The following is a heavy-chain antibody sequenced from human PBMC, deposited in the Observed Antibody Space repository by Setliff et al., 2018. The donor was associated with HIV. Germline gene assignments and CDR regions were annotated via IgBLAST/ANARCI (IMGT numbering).Heavy chain of an antibody. D-gene: IGHD3-22*01. CDR3: ARAKYYYDTSAYYGSRDWYFDL. J-gene: IGHJ2*01. V-gene: IGHV4-34*01. Sequence: SETLSLTCAVYGGSLSGYHWSWIRQSPEKGLEWIGEINHSGSTNYNPSLKSRVTMSVDTSKNQFSLKLNSVTAADTAVYYCARAKYYYDTSAYYGSRDWYFDLWGRGTLVTSPQ. CDR1: GGSLSGYH. CDR2: INHSGST.